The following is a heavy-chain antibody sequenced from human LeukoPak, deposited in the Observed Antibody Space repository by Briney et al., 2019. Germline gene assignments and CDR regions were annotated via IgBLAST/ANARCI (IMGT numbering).Heavy chain of an antibody. CDR2: TGSGNSR. CDR3: ARVRYDSGWFDY. D-gene: IGHD6-19*01. CDR1: GFTFNAYS. Sequence: AGGSLRLSCAASGFTFNAYSMTWVREAPGKGLDIASVTGSGNSRVFADSVKGRFSISRDNAKNSLDLQLNNLSAEDTATYYCARVRYDSGWFDYWGQGTLVTVSS. J-gene: IGHJ5*01. V-gene: IGHV3-69-1*01.